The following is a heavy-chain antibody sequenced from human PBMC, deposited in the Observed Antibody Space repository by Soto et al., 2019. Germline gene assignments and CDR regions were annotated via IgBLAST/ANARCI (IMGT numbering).Heavy chain of an antibody. CDR3: ARDSSKGVWYFDL. D-gene: IGHD6-13*01. CDR1: RFTFSSYG. J-gene: IGHJ2*01. V-gene: IGHV3-30*03. Sequence: GGSLRLSCAASRFTFSSYGMHWVRQAPGKGLEWVAVISYDGNNKYYVDSVKGRFTISRDNAKNSLYLQMNSLRAEDTAVYYCARDSSKGVWYFDLWGRGTLVTVSS. CDR2: ISYDGNNK.